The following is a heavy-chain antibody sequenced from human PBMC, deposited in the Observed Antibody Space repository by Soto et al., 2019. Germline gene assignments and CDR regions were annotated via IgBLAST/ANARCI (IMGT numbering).Heavy chain of an antibody. CDR2: ISSSSSFI. V-gene: IGHV3-21*01. CDR1: GFTFSRYR. CDR3: ARGSDDYIWGSYRPYYFDF. Sequence: GGSLSLSCACSGFTFSRYRMTWVRQAPGKGLEWVSSISSSSSFIYNADSVKGRFTISRDNAKNSLYLQMNSLRDEDTAVYYCARGSDDYIWGSYRPYYFDFWGQGTLVTVSS. D-gene: IGHD3-16*02. J-gene: IGHJ4*02.